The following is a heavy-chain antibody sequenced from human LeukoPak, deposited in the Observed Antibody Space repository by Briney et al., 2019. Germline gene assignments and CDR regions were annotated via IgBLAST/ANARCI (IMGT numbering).Heavy chain of an antibody. J-gene: IGHJ4*02. CDR3: ARDRRLGYCSGGSCYYGLYFDY. Sequence: PGGSLRLSCAASGFTFSSYWMSWVRQAPGKGREGVANIKQDGSEKNYVDSVKGRFTISRDNAKNSLYLQMNSLRAEDTAVYYCARDRRLGYCSGGSCYYGLYFDYWGQGTLATVSS. D-gene: IGHD2-15*01. CDR2: IKQDGSEK. V-gene: IGHV3-7*01. CDR1: GFTFSSYW.